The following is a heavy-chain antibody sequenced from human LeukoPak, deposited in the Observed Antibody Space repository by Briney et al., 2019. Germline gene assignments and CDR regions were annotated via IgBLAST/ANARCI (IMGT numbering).Heavy chain of an antibody. CDR3: ASSGDGIAVAGTMNDY. V-gene: IGHV1-69*05. D-gene: IGHD6-19*01. CDR2: IIPIFGTA. CDR1: GGTFSSYA. J-gene: IGHJ4*02. Sequence: SVKVSCKASGGTFSSYAISWVRQAPGQGLEWMGGIIPIFGTANYAQKFQGRVTITTDESTSTAYMELSSPRSEDTAVYYCASSGDGIAVAGTMNDYWGQGTLVTVSS.